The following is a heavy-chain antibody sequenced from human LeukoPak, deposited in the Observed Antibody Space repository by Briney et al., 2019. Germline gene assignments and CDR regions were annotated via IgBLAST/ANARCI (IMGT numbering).Heavy chain of an antibody. D-gene: IGHD6-19*01. V-gene: IGHV3-48*04. CDR2: ISSSGSTI. CDR3: ARVRIAVAQTYYFDY. J-gene: IGHJ4*02. Sequence: GGSLRLSCAASGFTFSSYSMNWVRQAPGKGLEWVSYISSSGSTIYYADSVKGRFTISRDNAKNSLYLQMNSLRAEDTAVYYCARVRIAVAQTYYFDYWGQGTLVTVSS. CDR1: GFTFSSYS.